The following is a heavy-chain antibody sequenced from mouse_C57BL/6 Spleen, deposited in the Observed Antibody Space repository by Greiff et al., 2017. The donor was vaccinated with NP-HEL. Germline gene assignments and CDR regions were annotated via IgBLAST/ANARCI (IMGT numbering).Heavy chain of an antibody. Sequence: EVKVVESGEGLVKPGGSLKLSCAASGFTFSSYAMSWVRQTPEKRLECVAYISSGGDYIYYADTVTGRFTISRDNARNTLYLQMSSLKSEDTAMYYCTTGVYFDYWGQGTTLTVSS. CDR2: ISSGGDYI. J-gene: IGHJ2*01. V-gene: IGHV5-9-1*02. D-gene: IGHD4-1*01. CDR3: TTGVYFDY. CDR1: GFTFSSYA.